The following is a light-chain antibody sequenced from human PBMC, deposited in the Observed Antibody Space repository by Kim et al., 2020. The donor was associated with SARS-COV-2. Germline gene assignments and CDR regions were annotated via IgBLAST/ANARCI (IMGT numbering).Light chain of an antibody. J-gene: IGLJ3*02. Sequence: SYELTQPLSVSVGLGQTARITCGGNNIGSKNVHWYQQKPGQAPVLVIYRDSNRPSGIPERFSGSNSGNTATLTISRAQAGDEADYYCQVWDSSTWVFGGG. CDR1: NIGSKN. CDR2: RDS. CDR3: QVWDSSTWV. V-gene: IGLV3-9*01.